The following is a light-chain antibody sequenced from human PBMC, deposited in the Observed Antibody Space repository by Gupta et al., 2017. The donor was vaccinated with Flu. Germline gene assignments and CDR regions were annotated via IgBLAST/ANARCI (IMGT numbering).Light chain of an antibody. CDR2: RDN. J-gene: IGLJ1*01. Sequence: LGQTATLTCTGNPNGEVAAWLQHRQGHPPKLLSYRDNKRPSEISERFSASRSGNTTSLTITGLQPEDEADYYCSTWDRSLSVAVFGSGTKFTVL. CDR3: STWDRSLSVAV. CDR1: PNGEV. V-gene: IGLV10-54*04.